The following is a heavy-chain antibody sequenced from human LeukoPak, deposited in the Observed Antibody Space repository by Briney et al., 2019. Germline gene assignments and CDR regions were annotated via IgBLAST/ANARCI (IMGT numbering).Heavy chain of an antibody. J-gene: IGHJ4*02. CDR3: ARARGGKGSPDY. V-gene: IGHV3-9*01. CDR2: ISWNSGSI. Sequence: GRSLRLSCAASGFTFDDYAMHWVRQAPGKGLEWVSGISWNSGSIGYADSVKGRFTISRDNAKNSLYLQMNSLRAEDTALYYCARARGGKGSPDYWGQGILVTVSS. D-gene: IGHD3-10*01. CDR1: GFTFDDYA.